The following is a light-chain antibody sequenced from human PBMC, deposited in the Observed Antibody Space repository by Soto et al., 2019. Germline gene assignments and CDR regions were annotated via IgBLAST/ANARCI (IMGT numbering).Light chain of an antibody. J-gene: IGLJ2*01. CDR1: NSDVGTYNY. CDR3: SSYAGTYNLV. CDR2: EVT. Sequence: QSVLTQPPSASGSPGQSVTISCTGTNSDVGTYNYVSWYQQHPGKAPKLMIYEVTKRPSGVPDRFSGSKSGNTASLTVSGLQTEDEAVYHCSSYAGTYNLVFGGGTKLT. V-gene: IGLV2-8*01.